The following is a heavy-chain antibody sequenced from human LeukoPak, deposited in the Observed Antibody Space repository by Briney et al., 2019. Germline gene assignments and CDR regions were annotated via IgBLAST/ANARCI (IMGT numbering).Heavy chain of an antibody. Sequence: GALRLSCAGPGFHFRSFSMNWVRQAPGKGLEWVSSISPGSDYIYYADSVKGRFTISRDNAKNSLFLQMNSLRAEDTAVYYCARGSYGDYDYWGQGTLVTVSS. D-gene: IGHD4-17*01. J-gene: IGHJ4*02. V-gene: IGHV3-21*01. CDR1: GFHFRSFS. CDR2: ISPGSDYI. CDR3: ARGSYGDYDY.